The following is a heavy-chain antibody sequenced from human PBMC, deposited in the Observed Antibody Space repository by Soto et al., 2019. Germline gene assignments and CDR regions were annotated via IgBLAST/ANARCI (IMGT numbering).Heavy chain of an antibody. CDR3: ASFQKAAAGPNYFDY. J-gene: IGHJ4*02. V-gene: IGHV1-3*01. Sequence: ASVKVSCKASGYTFTSYAMHWVRQAPGQRLEWMGWINAGNGNTKYSQKFQGRVTITRDTSASTAYMELSSLRSEDTAVYYCASFQKAAAGPNYFDYWGQGTLVTVSS. CDR2: INAGNGNT. CDR1: GYTFTSYA. D-gene: IGHD6-13*01.